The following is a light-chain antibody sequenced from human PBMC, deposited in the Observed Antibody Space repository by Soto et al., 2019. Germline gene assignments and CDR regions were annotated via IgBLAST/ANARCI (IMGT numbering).Light chain of an antibody. CDR2: WAC. CDR3: QQYYRTTPT. V-gene: IGKV4-1*01. CDR1: QNVLYTSNNKNY. Sequence: DIVMTQSPDSLAVSLGERATINCKSSQNVLYTSNNKNYLAWHQQKPGQPPKLLIYWACTRESGVPDRFSGSGSGTDFTLTISSLQADDVAVYHCQQYYRTTPTFGQGTKVEIK. J-gene: IGKJ1*01.